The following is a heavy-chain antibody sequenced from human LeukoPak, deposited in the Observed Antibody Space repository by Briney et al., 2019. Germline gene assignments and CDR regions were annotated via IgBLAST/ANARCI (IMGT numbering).Heavy chain of an antibody. CDR2: MYCSGST. CDR1: GGSISSYY. D-gene: IGHD6-13*01. V-gene: IGHV4-59*08. CDR3: ARVYSSSSLGP. J-gene: IGHJ4*02. Sequence: PSETLSLTCTVSGGSISSYYWSWIRQPPGKGLEWIGYMYCSGSTNYNPSLKSRVTISVDTSKNQFSLKLSSVTAADTAVYYCARVYSSSSLGPWGQGTLLTVSS.